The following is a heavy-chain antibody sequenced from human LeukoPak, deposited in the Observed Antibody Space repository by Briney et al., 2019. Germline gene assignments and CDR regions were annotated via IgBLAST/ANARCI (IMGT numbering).Heavy chain of an antibody. CDR2: IYYSGST. V-gene: IGHV4-59*01. CDR3: ASSGWYGRSNWFDP. J-gene: IGHJ5*02. CDR1: GGSFSGYY. D-gene: IGHD6-19*01. Sequence: PSETLSLTCAVYGGSFSGYYWSWIRQPPGKGLEWIGYIYYSGSTNYNPSLKSRVTISVDTSKNQFSLKLSSVTAADTAVYYCASSGWYGRSNWFDPWGQGTLVTVSS.